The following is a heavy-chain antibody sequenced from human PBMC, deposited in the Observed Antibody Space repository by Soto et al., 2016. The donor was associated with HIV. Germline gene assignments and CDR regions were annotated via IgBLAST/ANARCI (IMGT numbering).Heavy chain of an antibody. CDR1: GFTFKSYA. CDR2: ISSSDISA. V-gene: IGHV3-23*01. D-gene: IGHD3-22*01. CDR3: AKGNSRMLMPGKYFDD. Sequence: EVQLLESGGDFVQPGGSLRLSCAASGFTFKSYAMTWVRQAPGKGLEWVSGISSSDISAYYAVSVKGRFTISRDNSRNTRYLQMNGLRAEDSATYYCAKGNSRMLMPGKYFDDWGQGTLVTVSS. J-gene: IGHJ4*02.